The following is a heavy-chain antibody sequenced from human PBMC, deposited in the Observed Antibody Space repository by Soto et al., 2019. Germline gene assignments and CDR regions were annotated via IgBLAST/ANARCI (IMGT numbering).Heavy chain of an antibody. J-gene: IGHJ4*02. D-gene: IGHD1-1*01. V-gene: IGHV3-48*03. CDR1: GFALSSFD. CDR3: ARHHSGMKDFDY. Sequence: GSLRLSCAASGFALSSFDMDCVRQAPGKGLEWVSYINMDGGSTYYAESVKGRFTISRDNGRNSLSLQMDSLRVEDTAVYYCARHHSGMKDFDYWGQGTLVTVSS. CDR2: INMDGGST.